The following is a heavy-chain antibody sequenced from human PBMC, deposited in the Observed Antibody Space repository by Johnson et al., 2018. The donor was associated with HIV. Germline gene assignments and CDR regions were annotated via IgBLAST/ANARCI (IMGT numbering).Heavy chain of an antibody. Sequence: QVQLVESGGGVVQPGRSLRLSCAASGFTFSSYGMHWVRQAPGKGLEWVAVISNTGSNKYYADSVKGRFTISRDNSKNTLYLQMNSLRAEDTAVYYCAAGGRTEAVAWGQGTMVTVSS. CDR3: AAGGRTEAVA. V-gene: IGHV3-30*03. CDR2: ISNTGSNK. J-gene: IGHJ3*01. D-gene: IGHD3-16*01. CDR1: GFTFSSYG.